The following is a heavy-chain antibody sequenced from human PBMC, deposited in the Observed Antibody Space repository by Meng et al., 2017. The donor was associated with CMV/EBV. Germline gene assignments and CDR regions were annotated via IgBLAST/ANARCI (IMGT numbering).Heavy chain of an antibody. Sequence: TFRSFGLTWVRRAPGKGLEWVAVIWYDGSNKYYADSVKGRFPISRDNSKNTLYLQMNSLRAEDTAVYYCAKWKERGIAVAGPLDYWGQGTLVTVSS. CDR3: AKWKERGIAVAGPLDY. J-gene: IGHJ4*02. CDR2: IWYDGSNK. CDR1: TFRSFG. V-gene: IGHV3-33*06. D-gene: IGHD6-19*01.